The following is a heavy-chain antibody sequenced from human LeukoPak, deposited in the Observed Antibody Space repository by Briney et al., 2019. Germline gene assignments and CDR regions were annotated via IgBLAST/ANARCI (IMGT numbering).Heavy chain of an antibody. CDR1: GLTFSSYA. CDR3: ARSLYSSSSPDY. CDR2: ISSNGGST. V-gene: IGHV3-64*01. D-gene: IGHD6-6*01. J-gene: IGHJ4*02. Sequence: PGGSLRLSCAASGLTFSSYAMHWVRQAPGKGLEYVSAISSNGGSTYYANSVKGRFTISRDNSKNTLYLQMGSLRAEDMAVYYCARSLYSSSSPDYWGQGTLVTVSS.